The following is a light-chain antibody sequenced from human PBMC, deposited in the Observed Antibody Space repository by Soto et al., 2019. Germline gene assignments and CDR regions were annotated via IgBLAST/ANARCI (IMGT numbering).Light chain of an antibody. CDR3: VSYTARSSYV. Sequence: QPVLTQPASVSGSPGQSITVSCTGTSSDIGGYIFVSWYQQHPGKAPKLMIYDINNRPSGVSKRFSGSKSGNTASLTISGLQAEDEADYYCVSYTARSSYVFGTGTKVTVL. CDR2: DIN. CDR1: SSDIGGYIF. V-gene: IGLV2-14*01. J-gene: IGLJ1*01.